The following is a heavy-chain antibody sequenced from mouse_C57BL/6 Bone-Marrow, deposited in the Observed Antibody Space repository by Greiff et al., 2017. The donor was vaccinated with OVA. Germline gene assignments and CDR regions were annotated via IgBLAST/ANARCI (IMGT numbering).Heavy chain of an antibody. V-gene: IGHV10-1*01. CDR3: VRRGFAY. CDR2: IRSKSNNYAT. J-gene: IGHJ3*01. CDR1: GFSFNPYA. Sequence: EVKLVESGGGLVQPKGSLKLSCAASGFSFNPYAMNWVRQAPGKGLEWVARIRSKSNNYATYYADSVKDRFTISRDDSESMLYLQMNNLKTEDTAMYYCVRRGFAYWGQGTLVTVSA.